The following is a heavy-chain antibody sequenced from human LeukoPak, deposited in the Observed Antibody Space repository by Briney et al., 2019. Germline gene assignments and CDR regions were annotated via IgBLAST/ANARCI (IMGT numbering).Heavy chain of an antibody. CDR3: AKGSLHPGIFDY. CDR2: ISDSGGNT. CDR1: GFTFSSCA. V-gene: IGHV3-23*01. J-gene: IGHJ4*02. Sequence: PGRSLRLSCAASGFTFSSCAMTWVRHPPAKGLEWVSTISDSGGNTYYADSVKGRVTISRDNSKNTLYLQMNSLRAEDTAVYYCAKGSLHPGIFDYWGQGTLVTVSS.